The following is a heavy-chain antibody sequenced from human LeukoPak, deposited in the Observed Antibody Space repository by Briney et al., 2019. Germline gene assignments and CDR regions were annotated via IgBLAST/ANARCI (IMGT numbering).Heavy chain of an antibody. V-gene: IGHV4-61*01. CDR2: IYYSGST. D-gene: IGHD6-13*01. CDR1: GGSVSSGSYY. J-gene: IGHJ4*02. Sequence: SETLSLTCTVSGGSVSSGSYYWSWIRQPPGKGLERIGYIYYSGSTNYNSSLKSRVTISVDTSKNQFSLKLSSVTAADTAVYYCARDFSSSWYAFDYWGQGILVTVSS. CDR3: ARDFSSSWYAFDY.